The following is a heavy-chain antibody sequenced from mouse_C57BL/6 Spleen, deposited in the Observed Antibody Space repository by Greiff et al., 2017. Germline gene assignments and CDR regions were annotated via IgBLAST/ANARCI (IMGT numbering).Heavy chain of an antibody. V-gene: IGHV14-3*01. CDR2: IDPANGNT. D-gene: IGHD2-9*01. CDR3: ARSSYGYGYAMDY. CDR1: GFNIKNTY. J-gene: IGHJ4*01. Sequence: VHVKQSVAELVRPGASVKLSCTASGFNIKNTYMHWVKQRPEQGLEWIGRIDPANGNTKYAPKFQGKATITADTSSNTAYLQLSSLTSEDTAIYYCARSSYGYGYAMDYWGQGTSVTVSS.